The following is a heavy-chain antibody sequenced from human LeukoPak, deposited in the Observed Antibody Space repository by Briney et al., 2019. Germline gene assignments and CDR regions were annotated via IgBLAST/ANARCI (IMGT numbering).Heavy chain of an antibody. Sequence: GASVKVSCKTSRYTFTAYYIHWLRQAPGQGLEWMGWMNPNSGGTKYAQTFQGRVTLTRDTSISAAYLELSSLTSDDTAVYFCARQGSNSSGWYPVDDWGQGTLVTVSS. V-gene: IGHV1-2*02. CDR2: MNPNSGGT. CDR1: RYTFTAYY. D-gene: IGHD6-19*01. J-gene: IGHJ4*02. CDR3: ARQGSNSSGWYPVDD.